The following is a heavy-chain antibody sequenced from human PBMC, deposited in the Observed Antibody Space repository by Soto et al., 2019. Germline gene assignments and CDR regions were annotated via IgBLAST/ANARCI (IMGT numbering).Heavy chain of an antibody. J-gene: IGHJ4*01. CDR3: VRDSARTFDY. CDR1: GFRFSAYW. Sequence: EVHLVESGGGLVRPGGSLRLSCAASGFRFSAYWIHWVRQVPGKGLAWVSHISNDDNSATYADSVKGRFTISRDDAKNTVYLQMNSLRADDMAVYYCVRDSARTFDYWGRGTLVTVSS. V-gene: IGHV3-74*01. CDR2: ISNDDNSA. D-gene: IGHD3-10*01.